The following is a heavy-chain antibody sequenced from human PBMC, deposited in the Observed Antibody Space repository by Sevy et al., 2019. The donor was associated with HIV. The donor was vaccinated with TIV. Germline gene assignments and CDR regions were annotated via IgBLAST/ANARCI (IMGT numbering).Heavy chain of an antibody. V-gene: IGHV3-48*02. CDR3: ARSGGLRY. J-gene: IGHJ4*02. CDR2: IISSSTTL. CDR1: GFTFSNYS. Sequence: GGSLRLSCAASGFTFSNYSMNWVRQAPGKGLEWVSFIISSSTTLYYADSVKGRFTISRDYAKNALYLEMNSLSDDDTAVYYGARSGGLRYWGQGTLVTVSS. D-gene: IGHD3-16*02.